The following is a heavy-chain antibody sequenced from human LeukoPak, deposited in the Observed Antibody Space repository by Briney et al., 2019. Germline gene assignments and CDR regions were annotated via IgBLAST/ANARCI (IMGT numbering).Heavy chain of an antibody. V-gene: IGHV5-51*01. D-gene: IGHD6-19*01. CDR1: GYSFTSYW. Sequence: PGESLKISCKGSGYSFTSYWIGWVRQMPGKGLEWMGIIYPGDSDTRYSPSFQGQVTISADKSISTAYLQWSSLKASDTAMYYCARQSSGWQYYYYYYYMDVWGKGTTVTVSS. CDR3: ARQSSGWQYYYYYYYMDV. CDR2: IYPGDSDT. J-gene: IGHJ6*03.